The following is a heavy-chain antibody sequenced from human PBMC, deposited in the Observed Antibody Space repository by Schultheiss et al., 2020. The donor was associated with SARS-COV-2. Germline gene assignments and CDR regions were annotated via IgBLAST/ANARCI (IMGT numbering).Heavy chain of an antibody. D-gene: IGHD2-2*01. Sequence: SQTLSLTCAVYGGSFSGYYWSWIRQSPGKGLEWIGEINHSGSTNYNPSLKSRVTISVDTSKNQFSLKLSSVTAADTAVYYCARGPHIVVVPAVFDYWGQGTLVTVSS. CDR1: GGSFSGYY. V-gene: IGHV4-34*01. J-gene: IGHJ4*02. CDR2: INHSGST. CDR3: ARGPHIVVVPAVFDY.